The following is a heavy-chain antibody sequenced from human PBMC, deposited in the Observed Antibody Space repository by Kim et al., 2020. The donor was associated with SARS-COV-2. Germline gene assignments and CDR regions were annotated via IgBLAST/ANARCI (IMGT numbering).Heavy chain of an antibody. V-gene: IGHV4-59*01. CDR3: ARATTPYVSSFDY. CDR2: IYYSGST. D-gene: IGHD3-16*01. Sequence: SETLSLTCTVSGGSISSYYWSWIRQPPGKGLEWIGYIYYSGSTNYNPSLKSRVTISVDTSKNQFSLKLSSVTAADTAVYYCARATTPYVSSFDYWGQGTLVTVSS. J-gene: IGHJ4*02. CDR1: GGSISSYY.